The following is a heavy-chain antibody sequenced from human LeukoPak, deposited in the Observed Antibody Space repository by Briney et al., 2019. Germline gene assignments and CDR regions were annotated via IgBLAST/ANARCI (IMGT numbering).Heavy chain of an antibody. CDR2: INTHGSST. J-gene: IGHJ6*03. Sequence: GGSLRLSCAASGFAFSNYWLHWVRQAPGKGLEWVARINTHGSSTNYADSVKGRFTISRDNAKNTLYLQMTSLSAEDTAVYYALAGYYYYMDVWGKGTTVTVSS. CDR1: GFAFSNYW. V-gene: IGHV3-74*01. CDR3: LAGYYYYMDV. D-gene: IGHD3-10*01.